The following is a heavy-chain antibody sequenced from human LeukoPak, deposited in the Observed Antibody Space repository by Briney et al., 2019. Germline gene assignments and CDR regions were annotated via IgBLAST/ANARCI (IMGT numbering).Heavy chain of an antibody. J-gene: IGHJ6*03. CDR2: ISANNGDT. CDR3: ARRGPTPYYYYMDV. V-gene: IGHV1-18*01. Sequence: TVKVSCKASGYTFMHYGIHWVRQAPGQGLEWLGWISANNGDTNYAQKLQGRVTMTTDTSTSTAYMELRSLTSDDTAVYYCARRGPTPYYYYMDVWGNGTTVTVSS. D-gene: IGHD2-15*01. CDR1: GYTFMHYG.